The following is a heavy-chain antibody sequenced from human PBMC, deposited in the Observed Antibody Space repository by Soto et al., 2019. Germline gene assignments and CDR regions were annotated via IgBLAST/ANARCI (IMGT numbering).Heavy chain of an antibody. D-gene: IGHD3-10*01. CDR3: AAPRDEYGSGVSWFTYGMDI. CDR2: LDGAGGST. V-gene: IGHV3-23*01. CDR1: GFTFSDYA. J-gene: IGHJ6*02. Sequence: PGGSLRLSCLASGFTFSDYAMTWVRHVPGRGLEWVASLDGAGGSTYYADSVRGRCTISRDNSQNTLFLQMKRLTVDDTAIYYCAAPRDEYGSGVSWFTYGMDIWGQGTTVTVSS.